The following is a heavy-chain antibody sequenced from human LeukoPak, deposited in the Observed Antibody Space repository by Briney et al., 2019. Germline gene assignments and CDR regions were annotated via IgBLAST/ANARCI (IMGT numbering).Heavy chain of an antibody. CDR1: GFTFSNYW. CDR3: ASLEMTTIFTYDY. D-gene: IGHD5-24*01. Sequence: GGSLRLSCAASGFTFSNYWMNWVRQAPGKGLEWVANIKQDGNEKYYVDSVKGRFTISRDNARNSVSLQMDSLRAEDAAVYYCASLEMTTIFTYDYWGQGTLVTVSS. V-gene: IGHV3-7*01. CDR2: IKQDGNEK. J-gene: IGHJ4*02.